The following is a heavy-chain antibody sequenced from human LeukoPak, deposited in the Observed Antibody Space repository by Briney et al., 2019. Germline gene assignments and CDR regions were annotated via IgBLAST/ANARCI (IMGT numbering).Heavy chain of an antibody. V-gene: IGHV3-23*01. CDR3: AREGPDSKSYSSSWRKDY. CDR1: GFTFSSYA. Sequence: GSLRLSCAASGFTFSSYAMSWVRQAPGRGLEWVSAISGSGGSTYYADSVKGRFTISRDNAKNSLYLQMNSLRAEDTAVYYCAREGPDSKSYSSSWRKDYWGQGTLVTVSS. CDR2: ISGSGGST. J-gene: IGHJ4*02. D-gene: IGHD6-13*01.